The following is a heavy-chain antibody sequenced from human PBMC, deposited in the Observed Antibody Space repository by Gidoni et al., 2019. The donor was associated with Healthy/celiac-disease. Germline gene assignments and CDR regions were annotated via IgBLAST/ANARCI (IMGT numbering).Heavy chain of an antibody. CDR1: GFHFDESA. CDR2: IRSIAYGGTT. CDR3: TRDPLVGATESDYFDY. Sequence: VQLVESGGGLVHPGRSLRPSCTACGFHFDESARSWFRQAPGRGLEWVGCIRSIAYGGTTEYAASVKGRFTISRDDSKSIAYLQMNSLKTEDTAVYYWTRDPLVGATESDYFDYWGQGTLVTVSS. V-gene: IGHV3-49*03. D-gene: IGHD1-26*01. J-gene: IGHJ4*02.